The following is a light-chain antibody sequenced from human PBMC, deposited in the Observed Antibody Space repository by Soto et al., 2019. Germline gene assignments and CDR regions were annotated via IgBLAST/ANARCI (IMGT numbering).Light chain of an antibody. Sequence: QSVLTQPPSVSGAPGQRVTISCTGSSSNIGAGYDVHWYQQLPGTAPKLLIYGNSNRPSGVPDRFSGSKSGTSASLAITGLQAEDEADLYCQFYDRSLRCSYVFGTGTKVPVL. CDR1: SSNIGAGYD. V-gene: IGLV1-40*01. J-gene: IGLJ1*01. CDR3: QFYDRSLRCSYV. CDR2: GNS.